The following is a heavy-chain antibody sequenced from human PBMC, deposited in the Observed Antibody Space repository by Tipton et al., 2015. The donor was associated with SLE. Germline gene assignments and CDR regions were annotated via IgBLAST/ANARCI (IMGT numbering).Heavy chain of an antibody. CDR3: ASSKYYYYGMDV. J-gene: IGHJ6*02. CDR2: INHSGST. Sequence: TLSLTCAVYGGSFSGYYWSWIRQPPGKGLEWIGEINHSGSTYYNPSLKSRVTISVDTSKNQFSLKLSSVTAADTAVYFCASSKYYYYGMDVWGQGTTVTVSS. CDR1: GGSFSGYY. D-gene: IGHD6-13*01. V-gene: IGHV4-34*01.